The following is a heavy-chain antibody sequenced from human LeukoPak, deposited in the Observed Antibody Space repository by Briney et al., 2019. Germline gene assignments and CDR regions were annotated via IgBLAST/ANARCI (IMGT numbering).Heavy chain of an antibody. D-gene: IGHD3-10*01. V-gene: IGHV4-4*08. CDR2: IYTSGST. CDR3: ASNRIIGFGGGV. J-gene: IGHJ6*04. CDR1: GGSISSYY. Sequence: SETLSLTCTVSGGSISSYYWSWIRQPPGKGLEWIGRIYTSGSTNYNPSLKSRVTISVDTSKNQFSLKLSSVTAADTAVYYCASNRIIGFGGGVWGKGTTVTVSS.